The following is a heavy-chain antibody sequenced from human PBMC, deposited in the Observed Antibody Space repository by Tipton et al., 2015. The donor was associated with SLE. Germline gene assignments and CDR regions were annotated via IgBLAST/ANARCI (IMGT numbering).Heavy chain of an antibody. D-gene: IGHD2-15*01. CDR1: GGSFSGYY. Sequence: TLSLTCAVYGGSFSGYYWSWIRQPPGKGLEWIGEINHSGSTNYKPSLKSRVTISVDTSKNQFSLKLSSVTAADTAIYYCARRPANNSQFDSWGQGTLVTVSS. CDR2: INHSGST. J-gene: IGHJ4*02. V-gene: IGHV4-34*01. CDR3: ARRPANNSQFDS.